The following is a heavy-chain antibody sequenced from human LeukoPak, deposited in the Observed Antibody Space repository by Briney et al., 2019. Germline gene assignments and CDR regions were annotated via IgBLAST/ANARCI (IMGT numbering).Heavy chain of an antibody. V-gene: IGHV7-4-1*02. CDR2: INTNSGNP. CDR3: ARASALEGLQLRPSGFDP. Sequence: GASVKVSCKASGYTFTTYAMNWVRQAPGQGLEWMGWINTNSGNPTYAQGFTGRFVFSLDTSVSTAYLQISSLRAEDTAVYYCARASALEGLQLRPSGFDPWGQGTLVTVSS. CDR1: GYTFTTYA. D-gene: IGHD5-24*01. J-gene: IGHJ5*02.